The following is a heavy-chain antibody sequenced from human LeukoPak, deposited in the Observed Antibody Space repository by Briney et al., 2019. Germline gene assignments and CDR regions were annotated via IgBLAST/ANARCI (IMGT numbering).Heavy chain of an antibody. Sequence: GGSLRLSCVVSGFTFTNNGMHWVRQAPGKGLEWVAVISYDGSDKSYGDSVKGRFTISRDNSKNRLFLQMNSLRPEDTAVYYCARDRRSGGSCPDSWGQGTLVTVSS. CDR2: ISYDGSDK. D-gene: IGHD2-15*01. V-gene: IGHV3-30*03. J-gene: IGHJ4*02. CDR1: GFTFTNNG. CDR3: ARDRRSGGSCPDS.